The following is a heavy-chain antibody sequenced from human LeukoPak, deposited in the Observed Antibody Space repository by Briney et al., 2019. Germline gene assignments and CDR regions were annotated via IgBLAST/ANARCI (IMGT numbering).Heavy chain of an antibody. CDR1: GFTFSSYA. Sequence: AGGSLRLSCAASGFTFSSYATSWVRQAPGKGLEWVSAISGSGGSTYYADSVKGRFTISRDNSKNTLYLQMNSLRAEDTAVYYCAKDGGSYYRPFDYWGQGTLVTVSS. CDR2: ISGSGGST. J-gene: IGHJ4*02. D-gene: IGHD1-26*01. V-gene: IGHV3-23*01. CDR3: AKDGGSYYRPFDY.